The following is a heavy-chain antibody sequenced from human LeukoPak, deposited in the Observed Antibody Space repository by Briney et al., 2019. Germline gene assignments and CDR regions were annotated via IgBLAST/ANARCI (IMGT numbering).Heavy chain of an antibody. D-gene: IGHD6-6*01. Sequence: SETLSLTCAVSGGSISSGGYSWSWIRRPPGKGLEWIGYIYHSGSTYYNLSLKSRVTISVDRSKNQFSLKLSSVTAADTAVYYCARYSSSLYWFDPWGQGTLVTVSS. V-gene: IGHV4-30-2*01. J-gene: IGHJ5*02. CDR3: ARYSSSLYWFDP. CDR2: IYHSGST. CDR1: GGSISSGGYS.